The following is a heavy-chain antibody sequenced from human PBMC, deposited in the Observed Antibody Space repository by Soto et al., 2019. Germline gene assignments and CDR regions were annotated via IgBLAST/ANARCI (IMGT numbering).Heavy chain of an antibody. CDR3: ARGTVTGSEYNYYYYGMDV. J-gene: IGHJ6*02. CDR2: IIPIFGTT. CDR1: GGTFSSYA. D-gene: IGHD1-1*01. Sequence: QVQLVQSGAEVKKPGSSVKVSCKASGGTFSSYAIDWVRQAPGQGLEWMGGIIPIFGTTNYAQKLQGTVKLTADESTRTAYMELSTLTSEDTAVYYCARGTVTGSEYNYYYYGMDVWGQGTTVTVSS. V-gene: IGHV1-69*12.